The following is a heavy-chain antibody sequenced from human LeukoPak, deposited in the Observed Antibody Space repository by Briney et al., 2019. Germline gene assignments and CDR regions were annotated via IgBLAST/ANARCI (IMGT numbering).Heavy chain of an antibody. J-gene: IGHJ3*02. Sequence: ASVKVSCKASGYTFTSYYMHWVRQAPGQGLEWMGIINPSGGSTSYAQKFQGRVTMTRDTSTSTVYMELSSLRSEDTAVYYCAREQSRYDFWSGYLGGAVWGSPDAFDIWGQGTMVTVSS. CDR2: INPSGGST. D-gene: IGHD3-3*01. CDR3: AREQSRYDFWSGYLGGAVWGSPDAFDI. CDR1: GYTFTSYY. V-gene: IGHV1-46*01.